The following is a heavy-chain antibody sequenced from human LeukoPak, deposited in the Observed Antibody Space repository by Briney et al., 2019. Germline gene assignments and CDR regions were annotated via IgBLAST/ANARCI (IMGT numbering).Heavy chain of an antibody. Sequence: EASVKVSCKTSGYSFTDYYMNWVGQAPGKGLEWLDWINPNSGGTSSAQKFQGRVTMTRDTSITTVYMEMSWLTSDDTAIYYCARADRLHGGPYLIGPWGQGTLVTVSS. CDR3: ARADRLHGGPYLIGP. CDR1: GYSFTDYY. CDR2: INPNSGGT. V-gene: IGHV1-2*02. D-gene: IGHD2-21*01. J-gene: IGHJ5*02.